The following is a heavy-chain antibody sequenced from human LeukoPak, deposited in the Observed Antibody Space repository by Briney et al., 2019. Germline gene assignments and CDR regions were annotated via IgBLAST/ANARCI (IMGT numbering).Heavy chain of an antibody. CDR2: INSDGSST. V-gene: IGHV3-74*01. J-gene: IGHJ4*02. D-gene: IGHD2-15*01. CDR1: GFTFSSYW. CDR3: AKSGRSGGNCGDY. Sequence: GGSLRLSCAASGFTFSSYWMHWVRQAPGKGLVWVSRINSDGSSTSYADSVKGRFTISRDNSKNTLYLQMNSLRAEDTALYYCAKSGRSGGNCGDYWGQGTLVTVSS.